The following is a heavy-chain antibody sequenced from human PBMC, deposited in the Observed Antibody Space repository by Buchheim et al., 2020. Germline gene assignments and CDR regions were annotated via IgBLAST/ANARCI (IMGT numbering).Heavy chain of an antibody. J-gene: IGHJ6*02. D-gene: IGHD6-6*01. CDR2: LSVSGCIP. Sequence: EVQLLESGGGLVQPGGSLRLSCAASGFTFSSYAMSWVRQAPGKGLEWVSALSVSGCIPYYADSVKGRFTISSDTSTTPLSLQMNSLRAEDTAVYYCAKSSSYYYYGMDVWGQGTT. CDR3: AKSSSYYYYGMDV. CDR1: GFTFSSYA. V-gene: IGHV3-23*01.